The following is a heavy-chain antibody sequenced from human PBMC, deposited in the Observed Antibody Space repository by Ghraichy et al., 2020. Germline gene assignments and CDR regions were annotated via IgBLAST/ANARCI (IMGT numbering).Heavy chain of an antibody. V-gene: IGHV3-21*01. Sequence: GGSLRLSCAASGFTFSSYNMNWVRQAPGKGLEWVSSINSGGGYIYYADSVKGRFTISRDNAKDSLYLQMNSLRAEDTAVYYCAKDLRDCSFSISCWNRRYYFDYWGQGTLVTVSS. CDR2: INSGGGYI. D-gene: IGHD2-2*01. CDR1: GFTFSSYN. J-gene: IGHJ4*02. CDR3: AKDLRDCSFSISCWNRRYYFDY.